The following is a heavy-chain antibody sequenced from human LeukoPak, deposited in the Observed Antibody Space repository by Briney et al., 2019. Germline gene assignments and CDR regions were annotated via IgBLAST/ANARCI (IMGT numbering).Heavy chain of an antibody. CDR1: GGSISSYY. J-gene: IGHJ4*02. CDR3: ARHKKDSYGYENFDY. D-gene: IGHD5-18*01. Sequence: PSETLSLTCTVSGGSISSYYWSWIRQPPGKGLQWIGYIYSSGSTNYNPSLKSRVTISVDTPKNQFSLKLSSVTAADTAVYYCARHKKDSYGYENFDYWGQGILVTVSS. V-gene: IGHV4-59*08. CDR2: IYSSGST.